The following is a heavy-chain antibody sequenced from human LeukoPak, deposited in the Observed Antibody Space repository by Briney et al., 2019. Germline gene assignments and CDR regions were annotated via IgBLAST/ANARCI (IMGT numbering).Heavy chain of an antibody. V-gene: IGHV3-30*04. J-gene: IGHJ4*02. D-gene: IGHD3-10*01. CDR3: AREAQLSTAPTMVRGAKDY. CDR1: GFTFSSYA. Sequence: GRSLRLSCAASGFTFSSYAMHWVRQAPGKGLEWVAVISYDGSNKYYADSVKGRFTISRDNSKNTLYLQMNSLRAEDTAVYYCAREAQLSTAPTMVRGAKDYWGQGTLVTVSS. CDR2: ISYDGSNK.